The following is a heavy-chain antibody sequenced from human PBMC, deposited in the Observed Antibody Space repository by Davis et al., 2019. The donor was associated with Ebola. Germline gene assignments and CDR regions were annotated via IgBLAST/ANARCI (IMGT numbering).Heavy chain of an antibody. D-gene: IGHD6-6*01. J-gene: IGHJ6*02. CDR3: ARFPVLYYYYYGMDV. CDR2: INHSGST. CDR1: GGSFSGYY. V-gene: IGHV4-34*01. Sequence: MPSETLSLTCAVYGGSFSGYYWSWIRQPPGKGLEWIGEINHSGSTNYNPSLKSRVTISVDTSKNQFSLKLRSVTAADTAVYYCARFPVLYYYYYGMDVWGQGTTVTVSS.